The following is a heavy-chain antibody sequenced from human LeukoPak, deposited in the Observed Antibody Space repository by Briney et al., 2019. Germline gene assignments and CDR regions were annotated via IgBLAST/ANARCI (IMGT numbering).Heavy chain of an antibody. CDR3: AREERWLQLRGAFDI. V-gene: IGHV1-69*05. Sequence: GASVTVSCKASGGTFSSYAISWVRQAPGQGLEWMGGIIPIFGTANYAQKFQGRVTITTDESTSTAYMELSSLRSEDTAVYYCAREERWLQLRGAFDIWGQGTMVTVSS. D-gene: IGHD5-24*01. CDR2: IIPIFGTA. CDR1: GGTFSSYA. J-gene: IGHJ3*02.